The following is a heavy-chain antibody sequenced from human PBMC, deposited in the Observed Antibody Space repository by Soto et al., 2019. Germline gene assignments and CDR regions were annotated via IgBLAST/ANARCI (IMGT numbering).Heavy chain of an antibody. J-gene: IGHJ6*02. CDR2: MYYSGRT. CDR1: GASISSSNYY. V-gene: IGHV4-39*01. CDR3: ARHGNAVTTGYYYGMDV. Sequence: TLSLTCTGSGASISSSNYYWGWIRQPPGRGLEWIGTMYYSGRTYYNPSLKSRVTTSVDTSKNQFSLKLSAVTATDTAVYYCARHGNAVTTGYYYGMDVWGQGTTVTVSS. D-gene: IGHD4-17*01.